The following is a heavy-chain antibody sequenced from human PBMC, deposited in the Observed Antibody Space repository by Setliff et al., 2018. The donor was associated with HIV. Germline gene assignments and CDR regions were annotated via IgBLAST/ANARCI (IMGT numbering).Heavy chain of an antibody. Sequence: GGSLRLSCAASGFIFSSYAMHWVRQAPGKGLEWVAAMSYDGNNKYYADSVKGRFTISRDNSKNTLFLQMNSLRPEDTAVYYCAKDSSGWLGYFDYWGQGTLVTVSS. CDR3: AKDSSGWLGYFDY. J-gene: IGHJ4*02. D-gene: IGHD6-19*01. CDR1: GFIFSSYA. V-gene: IGHV3-30*01. CDR2: MSYDGNNK.